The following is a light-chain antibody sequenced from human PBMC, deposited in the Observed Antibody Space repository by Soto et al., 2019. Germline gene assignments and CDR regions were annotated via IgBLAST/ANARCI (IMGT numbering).Light chain of an antibody. J-gene: IGLJ1*01. CDR3: CSYAGSNYV. CDR1: SSDVGSYNF. Sequence: QSALTQPRSVSGSPGQSVTISCTGTSSDVGSYNFVSWYHQDPGKAPKLMIYDVSKRPSGVPDRFSGSKSGNTASLTIFGLQAEDEADYYCCSYAGSNYVFGNGTKVTVL. V-gene: IGLV2-11*01. CDR2: DVS.